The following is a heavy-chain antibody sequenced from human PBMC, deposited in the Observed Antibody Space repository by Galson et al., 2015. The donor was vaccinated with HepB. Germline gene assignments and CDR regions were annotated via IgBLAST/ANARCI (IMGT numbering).Heavy chain of an antibody. CDR2: IAYSGST. J-gene: IGHJ4*02. CDR1: GDSVSSSNYY. CDR3: AREWRDGYGLGSTPGGY. V-gene: IGHV4-61*01. D-gene: IGHD3-10*01. Sequence: SGAEVKKTGESLKITCTVSGDSVSSSNYYWSWIRQPPGKRLEWIGHIAYSGSTNYNPSLKSRVTMSVDTSTNQFSLKLNSMTAADTAVYYCAREWRDGYGLGSTPGGYWGQGILVIVSS.